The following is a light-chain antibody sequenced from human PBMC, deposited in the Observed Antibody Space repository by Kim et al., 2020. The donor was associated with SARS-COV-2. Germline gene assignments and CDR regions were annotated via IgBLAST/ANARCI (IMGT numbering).Light chain of an antibody. CDR1: QSVSNSY. Sequence: EIVLTQSPGTLSLSLGERATLSCRASQSVSNSYLAWYQQKSGQAPRLLIYGASSRATGIPDRFSGSGSGTHFTLTISRLEPEDFAVYYCQQYGSSLYTFGQGTKLEI. CDR3: QQYGSSLYT. CDR2: GAS. V-gene: IGKV3-20*01. J-gene: IGKJ2*01.